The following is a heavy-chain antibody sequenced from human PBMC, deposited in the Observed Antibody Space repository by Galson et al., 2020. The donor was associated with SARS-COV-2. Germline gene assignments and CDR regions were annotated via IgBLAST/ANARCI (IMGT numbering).Heavy chain of an antibody. CDR3: ARDPEGSSGMRCYPADY. CDR2: INPSGGST. V-gene: IGHV1-46*01. CDR1: GYTFTSYY. D-gene: IGHD2-15*01. J-gene: IGHJ4*02. Sequence: ASVKVSCKASGYTFTSYYIHWVRQAPGQGLEWMGIINPSGGSTIYGQRFQGRVSMTRDTSTSTVYMELSSLRSEDTAVYYCARDPEGSSGMRCYPADYWGQGTRVTVSS.